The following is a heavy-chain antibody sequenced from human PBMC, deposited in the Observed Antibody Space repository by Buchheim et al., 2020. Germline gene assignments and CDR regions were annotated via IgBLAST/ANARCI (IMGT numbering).Heavy chain of an antibody. D-gene: IGHD3-22*01. CDR2: ISAYNGNT. Sequence: PGHGLEWMGWISAYNGNTNYAQKLQGRVTMTTDTSTSTAYMELRSLRSDDTAVYYCARDTYSYDSSGYGVFPYFDYWGQGTL. CDR3: ARDTYSYDSSGYGVFPYFDY. J-gene: IGHJ4*02. V-gene: IGHV1-18*01.